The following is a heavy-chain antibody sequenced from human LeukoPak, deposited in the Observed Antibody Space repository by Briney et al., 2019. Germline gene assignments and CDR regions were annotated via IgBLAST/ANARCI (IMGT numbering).Heavy chain of an antibody. CDR2: IYYSGTT. CDR3: ASYGDSEAAYYFGS. J-gene: IGHJ4*02. V-gene: IGHV4-39*07. D-gene: IGHD4-17*01. CDR1: GGSISSGSFY. Sequence: SETLSLTCTVSGGSISSGSFYWGWIRQPPGKGLEWVGSIYYSGTTYYSPSLKSRVTISVDTSKNQFSLKLKSVTAADAAVYYCASYGDSEAAYYFGSWGQGTLVTVSS.